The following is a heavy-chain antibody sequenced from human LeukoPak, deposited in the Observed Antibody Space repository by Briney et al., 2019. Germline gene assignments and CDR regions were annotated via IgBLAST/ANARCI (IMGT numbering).Heavy chain of an antibody. CDR3: ARTYYDSSGSSVAFDI. V-gene: IGHV3-30*04. Sequence: GSLRLSCAASGFTFSSYAMHWVRQAPGKGLEWVAVISYDGSNKYYADSVKGRFTISRDTSKNTLYLQMNSLRAEDTAVYYCARTYYDSSGSSVAFDIWGQGTMVIVSS. D-gene: IGHD3-22*01. CDR2: ISYDGSNK. J-gene: IGHJ3*02. CDR1: GFTFSSYA.